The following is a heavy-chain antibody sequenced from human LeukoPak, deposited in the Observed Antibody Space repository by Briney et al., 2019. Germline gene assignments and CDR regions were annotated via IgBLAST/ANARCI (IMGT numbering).Heavy chain of an antibody. CDR3: EREVGYGDYVWYFDL. D-gene: IGHD4-17*01. CDR1: GGSISSYY. J-gene: IGHJ2*01. V-gene: IGHV4-59*12. CDR2: IYYSGST. Sequence: SETLSLTCTVSGGSISSYYWSWIRQPPGKGLEWIGYIYYSGSTNYNPSLKSRVTISVDTSKNQFSLKLSSVTAADTAVYYCEREVGYGDYVWYFDLWGRGTLVTVSS.